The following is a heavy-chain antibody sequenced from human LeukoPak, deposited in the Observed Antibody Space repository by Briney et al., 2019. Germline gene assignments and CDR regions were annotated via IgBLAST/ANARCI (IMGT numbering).Heavy chain of an antibody. V-gene: IGHV3-23*01. CDR3: AKEQGFMKPFDM. J-gene: IGHJ3*02. CDR1: GFTFSTYD. Sequence: PGGSLRLSCAASGFTFSTYDISWVRQAPGQGLEWVSTFSSSGDITYYADSVKGRFTISRDNSKNTLYLQMNSLRAEDTALYYCAKEQGFMKPFDMWGQGTMVTVSS. D-gene: IGHD3-16*01. CDR2: FSSSGDIT.